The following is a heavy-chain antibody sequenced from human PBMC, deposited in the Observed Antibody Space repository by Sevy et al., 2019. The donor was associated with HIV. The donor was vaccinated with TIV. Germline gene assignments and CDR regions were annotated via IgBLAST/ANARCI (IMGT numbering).Heavy chain of an antibody. D-gene: IGHD6-6*01. Sequence: ASVKVSCKASGYTFTSYYMHWVRQAPGRGLEWMGIINPSGGSTSYAQKFQGRVTMPRDTSTSTVYMELSSLRSEDTAVYYCARVMRSSSAFYYYGMDVWGQGTTVTVSS. CDR2: INPSGGST. J-gene: IGHJ6*02. CDR1: GYTFTSYY. CDR3: ARVMRSSSAFYYYGMDV. V-gene: IGHV1-46*01.